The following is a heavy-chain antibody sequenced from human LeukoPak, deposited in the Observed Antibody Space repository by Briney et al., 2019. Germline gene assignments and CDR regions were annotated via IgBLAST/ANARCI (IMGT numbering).Heavy chain of an antibody. J-gene: IGHJ6*02. Sequence: GGSLRLSCAASGFTFSSYAMSWVRQAPGKGLEWVSTIGGSGGRTYYADFVKGRFTSSRDRSENTLYLQMNSLRAEDTAVYYCAKHLGDSEYYGMDVWGQGTSVTVSS. V-gene: IGHV3-23*01. CDR3: AKHLGDSEYYGMDV. CDR2: IGGSGGRT. D-gene: IGHD3-16*01. CDR1: GFTFSSYA.